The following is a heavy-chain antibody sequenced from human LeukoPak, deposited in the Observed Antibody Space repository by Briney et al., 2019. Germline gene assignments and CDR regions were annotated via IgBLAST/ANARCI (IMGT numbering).Heavy chain of an antibody. CDR2: IWSDGTSD. CDR1: GFTFSNYG. Sequence: GGSLRLSCAASGFTFSNYGFHWVRQAPAKGLEWVAVIWSDGTSDNYADSVKGRFTMSRDTSKNTLFLQMNSLRAEDTAVYYCARASNLAAGLLDYWGQGTLVTVSS. CDR3: ARASNLAAGLLDY. J-gene: IGHJ4*02. V-gene: IGHV3-33*01. D-gene: IGHD6-13*01.